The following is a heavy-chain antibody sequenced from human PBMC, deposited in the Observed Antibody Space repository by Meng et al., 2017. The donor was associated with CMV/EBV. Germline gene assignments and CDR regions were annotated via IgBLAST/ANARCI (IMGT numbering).Heavy chain of an antibody. CDR2: INHSGSN. CDR3: ARGGGGEWELLHYFDY. V-gene: IGHV4-34*01. J-gene: IGHJ4*02. D-gene: IGHD1-26*01. Sequence: QVQLSEEGAGPFKPSEALFLACAVYGGCCSGYYWSWIRQPPGRGLEWIGEINHSGSNNYNPSLKSRVTISVDTSQNQFSLKLGSVTAADTAVYYCARGGGGEWELLHYFDYWGQGTLVTVSS. CDR1: GGCCSGYY.